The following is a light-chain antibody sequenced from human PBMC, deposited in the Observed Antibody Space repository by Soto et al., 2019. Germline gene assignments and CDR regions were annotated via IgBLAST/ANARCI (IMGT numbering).Light chain of an antibody. CDR3: QQYGYPPIFT. Sequence: EIVLTQSPGTLSLSPGERVTLSCRASQSVSDNFLAWYQQKAGQAPRLIIYGASNRATGIPDRFSGRGSGTDFTLTISRLEPEDFAKYYCQQYGYPPIFTLGPGTKVDIK. CDR2: GAS. CDR1: QSVSDNF. V-gene: IGKV3-20*01. J-gene: IGKJ3*01.